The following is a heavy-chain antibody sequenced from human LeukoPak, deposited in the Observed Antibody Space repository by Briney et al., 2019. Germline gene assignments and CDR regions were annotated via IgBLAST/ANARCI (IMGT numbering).Heavy chain of an antibody. J-gene: IGHJ3*02. CDR2: FYYSGST. V-gene: IGHV4-39*01. CDR1: GDSISSSSYS. Sequence: SETLSLTCTVSGDSISSSSYSWGWMRQPPGKVLEWIESFYYSGSTYYNPSLKSRVTISVDTSKNQFSLKLSSVTAADTAVYYCARQRRVVPAAHDAFDIWGQGTMVTVSS. CDR3: ARQRRVVPAAHDAFDI. D-gene: IGHD2-2*01.